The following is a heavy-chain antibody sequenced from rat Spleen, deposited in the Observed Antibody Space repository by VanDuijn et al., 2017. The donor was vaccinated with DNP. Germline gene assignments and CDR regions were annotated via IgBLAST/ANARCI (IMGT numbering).Heavy chain of an antibody. D-gene: IGHD3-1*01. CDR1: GFTFSNYY. CDR3: TRVRAPWGYFDY. CDR2: ISTSGGST. V-gene: IGHV5-27*01. J-gene: IGHJ2*01. Sequence: EVQLVESGGGLVQPGRSLKLSCAASGFTFSNYYMAWVRQAPKKGLEWVATISTSGGSTYYRDSVKGRFTISRDNAKSTLYLQMNSLRSEDTATYYCTRVRAPWGYFDYWGQGVMVTVSS.